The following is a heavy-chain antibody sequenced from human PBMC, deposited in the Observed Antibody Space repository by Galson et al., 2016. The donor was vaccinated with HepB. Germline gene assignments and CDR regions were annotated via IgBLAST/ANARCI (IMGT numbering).Heavy chain of an antibody. CDR1: GYTFTDYY. CDR2: INPNPGRT. Sequence: SVKVSCKASGYTFTDYYMHWVRQAPAQGLEWMGWINPNPGRTKYAQKFQGRVTMTRDSSISTAYMELTRLTSDDTAIYYCARAQSNWNAHWGPGTLVTVSS. D-gene: IGHD1-1*01. V-gene: IGHV1-2*02. CDR3: ARAQSNWNAH. J-gene: IGHJ1*01.